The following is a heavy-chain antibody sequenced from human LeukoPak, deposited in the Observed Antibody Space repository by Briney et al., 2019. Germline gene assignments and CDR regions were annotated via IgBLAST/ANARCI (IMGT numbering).Heavy chain of an antibody. Sequence: GGSLRLSCAASGFTFDDFAMHWVRQAPGKGLEWVSGISWNSGDIGYADSVKGRFTISRDNAKNSLYLQMNSLRVEDTALYYCAKDIQLLSPSGSFDYWGQGTLVTVSS. CDR3: AKDIQLLSPSGSFDY. CDR1: GFTFDDFA. D-gene: IGHD1-26*01. J-gene: IGHJ4*02. V-gene: IGHV3-9*01. CDR2: ISWNSGDI.